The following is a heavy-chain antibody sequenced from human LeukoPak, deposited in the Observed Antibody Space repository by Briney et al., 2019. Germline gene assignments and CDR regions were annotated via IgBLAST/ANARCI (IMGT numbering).Heavy chain of an antibody. Sequence: GGSLRLSCAASGFTFSSYAMSWVRQAPGKGLEWVSAISGSGGSTYYADSVKGRFTISRDNSKNTLYLQMSSLRAEDTAVYYCAKEKRYYDSSGYHYWGQGTLVTVSS. D-gene: IGHD3-22*01. CDR3: AKEKRYYDSSGYHY. CDR1: GFTFSSYA. CDR2: ISGSGGST. V-gene: IGHV3-23*01. J-gene: IGHJ4*02.